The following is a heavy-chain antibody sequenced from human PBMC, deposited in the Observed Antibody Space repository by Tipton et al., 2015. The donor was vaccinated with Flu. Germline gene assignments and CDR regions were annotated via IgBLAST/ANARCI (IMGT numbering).Heavy chain of an antibody. V-gene: IGHV4-59*01. CDR3: ARDLHSWEF. D-gene: IGHD1-26*01. Sequence: TLSLTCTVSGGSISHYYWSWIRQPPGKGLEWIGYIYYSGTTNYNPSLKSRVTISVDTSKNQFSLELSSVTAADTAVYYCARDLHSWEFWGQGILVTVSS. CDR1: GGSISHYY. J-gene: IGHJ4*02. CDR2: IYYSGTT.